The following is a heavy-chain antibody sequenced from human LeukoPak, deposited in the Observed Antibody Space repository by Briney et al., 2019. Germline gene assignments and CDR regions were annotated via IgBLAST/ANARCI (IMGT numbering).Heavy chain of an antibody. V-gene: IGHV3-48*03. CDR2: ISRSGSAI. Sequence: PGGSLRLSCAASGFTFSSYDMNWVRQAPGKGLEWVSYISRSGSAIYYADSVKGRFTISRDNAKNSLYLQMTSLRAGDTAVYYCARDLYGAMRGYYYMDVWGKGTTVTVSS. CDR1: GFTFSSYD. D-gene: IGHD4-17*01. CDR3: ARDLYGAMRGYYYMDV. J-gene: IGHJ6*03.